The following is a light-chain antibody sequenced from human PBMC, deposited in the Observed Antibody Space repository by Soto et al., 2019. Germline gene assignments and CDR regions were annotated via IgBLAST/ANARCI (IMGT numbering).Light chain of an antibody. Sequence: EIVLTQSPATLSLSPGERATLSCRASRSVRSYLAWYQQKPGQAPRLLIYDASNRAAGIPARFSGSGSETDFTLTISNLEPEDFAVYYCQQRYAWPPITFAQGTRLEIK. CDR3: QQRYAWPPIT. V-gene: IGKV3-11*01. J-gene: IGKJ5*01. CDR2: DAS. CDR1: RSVRSY.